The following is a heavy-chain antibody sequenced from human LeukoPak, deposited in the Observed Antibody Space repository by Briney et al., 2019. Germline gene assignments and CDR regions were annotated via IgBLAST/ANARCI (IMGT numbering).Heavy chain of an antibody. CDR3: AREGTMVRGVIHC. CDR1: GFTFNHYG. V-gene: IGHV3-30*03. CDR2: ISYDGSNK. J-gene: IGHJ4*02. D-gene: IGHD3-10*01. Sequence: GGSLRLSCADSGFTFNHYGLHWVRQAPGKGLEWVAVISYDGSNKYYADSVKGRFTISRDNSKNTLYLQMNSLRAEDTAVYYCAREGTMVRGVIHCWGQGTLVTVSS.